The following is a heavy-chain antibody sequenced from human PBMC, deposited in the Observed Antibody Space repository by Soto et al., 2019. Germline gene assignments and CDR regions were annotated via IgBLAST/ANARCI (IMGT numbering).Heavy chain of an antibody. CDR3: ARSGLRFGELFPLSDY. CDR1: GGTFSSYA. V-gene: IGHV1-69*01. CDR2: IIPIFGTA. D-gene: IGHD3-10*01. Sequence: QVQLVQSGAEVKKPGSSVKVSCKASGGTFSSYAISWVRQAPGQGLEWMGGIIPIFGTAHYAQEFQGRVTITADESTSTAYREPSCLRSEDKAVYYCARSGLRFGELFPLSDYWGQGTLVTVSS. J-gene: IGHJ4*02.